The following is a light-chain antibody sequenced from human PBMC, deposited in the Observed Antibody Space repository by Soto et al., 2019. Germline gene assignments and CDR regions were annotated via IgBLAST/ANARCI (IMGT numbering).Light chain of an antibody. CDR3: QQYNSDPRT. Sequence: DIQMTQSPSTLSASVGDRVTITCRASQSISSWLGWYQQKPGKAPKLLIYGASSLESGVPSRFSGSGSGTEFTLTISSLQPDDFATYYCQQYNSDPRTFGQGTKVEIK. J-gene: IGKJ1*01. CDR2: GAS. CDR1: QSISSW. V-gene: IGKV1-5*01.